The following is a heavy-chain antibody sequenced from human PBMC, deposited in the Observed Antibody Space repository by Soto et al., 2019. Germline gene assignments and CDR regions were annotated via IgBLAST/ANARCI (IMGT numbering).Heavy chain of an antibody. D-gene: IGHD2-2*01. Sequence: ASVKVSCKASGYTFTSYDINWVRQATGQGLEWMGWMNPNSGNTGYAQKFQGRVTMTRNTSISTAYMELSSLRSEDTAVYYCARVIVVVPAAIGFRGYNWFDPWGQGTLVTVPS. V-gene: IGHV1-8*01. J-gene: IGHJ5*02. CDR3: ARVIVVVPAAIGFRGYNWFDP. CDR1: GYTFTSYD. CDR2: MNPNSGNT.